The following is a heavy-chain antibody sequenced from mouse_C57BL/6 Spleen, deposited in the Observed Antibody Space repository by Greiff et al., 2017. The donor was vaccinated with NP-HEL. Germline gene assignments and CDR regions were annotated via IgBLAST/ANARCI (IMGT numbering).Heavy chain of an antibody. J-gene: IGHJ2*01. V-gene: IGHV1-61*01. Sequence: QVQLKQPGAELVRPGSSVKLSCKASGYTFTSYWMDWVKQRPGQGLEWIGNIYPSDSETHYNQKFKDKATLTVDKSSSTAYMQLSSLTSEDSAVYYCARRYYGGYFDYWGQGTTLTVSS. CDR3: ARRYYGGYFDY. CDR2: IYPSDSET. D-gene: IGHD1-1*01. CDR1: GYTFTSYW.